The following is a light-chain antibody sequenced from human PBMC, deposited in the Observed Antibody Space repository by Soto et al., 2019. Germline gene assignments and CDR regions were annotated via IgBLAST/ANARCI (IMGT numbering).Light chain of an antibody. Sequence: EIVLTHSPSTLSLSLCERDTLSFSASQSVYNNYLAWYQHKPGQAPRFLIYAASSRATGIPDRFSGSGSGTDFTLTISRLDPEDFAVYFCQQYGSSPRTFGQGTKVDIK. CDR2: AAS. CDR3: QQYGSSPRT. V-gene: IGKV3-20*01. CDR1: QSVYNNY. J-gene: IGKJ1*01.